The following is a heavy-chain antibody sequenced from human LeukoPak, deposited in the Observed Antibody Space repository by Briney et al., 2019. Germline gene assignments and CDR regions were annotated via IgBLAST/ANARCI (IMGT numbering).Heavy chain of an antibody. J-gene: IGHJ5*02. CDR1: GFTFSSYG. CDR3: ARDADSSGYFNWFDP. CDR2: IKQDGSEK. Sequence: GGSLRLSCAASGFTFSSYGMHWVRQAPGKGLEWVANIKQDGSEKYYVDSVKGRFTISRDNAKNSLYLQMNSLRAEDTAVYYCARDADSSGYFNWFDPWGQGTLVTVSS. D-gene: IGHD3-22*01. V-gene: IGHV3-7*01.